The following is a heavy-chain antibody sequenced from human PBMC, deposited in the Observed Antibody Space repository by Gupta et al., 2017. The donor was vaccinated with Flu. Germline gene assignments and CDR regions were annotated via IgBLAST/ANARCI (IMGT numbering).Heavy chain of an antibody. V-gene: IGHV3-23*01. CDR1: AFPFRGYA. CDR2: ISGSDGST. D-gene: IGHD5-18*01. CDR3: AKGTAMAGWAGY. Sequence: EVQLLESGGGLVQPGGSLRLSCAASAFPFRGYAMRWVRQATGKGLEWVSGISGSDGSTHYADSVKGRFTISRDDSKNTVFLQMNSLRAEDTAVYYCAKGTAMAGWAGYWGQGALVTVSS. J-gene: IGHJ4*02.